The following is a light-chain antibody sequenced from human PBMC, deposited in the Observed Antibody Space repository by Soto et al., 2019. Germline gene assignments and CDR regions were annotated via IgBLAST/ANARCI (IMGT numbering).Light chain of an antibody. CDR1: QSISSY. V-gene: IGKV1-39*01. CDR3: QQSYSTPRT. CDR2: AAS. J-gene: IGKJ4*01. Sequence: DLQMAQSPSSLSSAVGGRVTISCRASQSISSYLNWYQQKPGKAPKLLIYAASSLQSGVPSRFSGSGSGTDFTLTISSLQPEDFATYYCQQSYSTPRTFGGGTKVDNK.